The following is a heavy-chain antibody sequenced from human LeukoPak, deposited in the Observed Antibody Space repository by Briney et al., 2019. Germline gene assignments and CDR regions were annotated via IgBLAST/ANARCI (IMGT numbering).Heavy chain of an antibody. CDR1: GFTFSSYA. CDR2: ISGSGGST. J-gene: IGHJ4*02. Sequence: PGGSRRLSCAASGFTFSSYAMSWVRQAPGKGLEWVSAISGSGGSTYYADSVKGRFTISRDNSKNTLYLQMNSLRAEDTAVYYCAKDRGIAAAGPLDYWGQGTLVTVSS. V-gene: IGHV3-23*01. CDR3: AKDRGIAAAGPLDY. D-gene: IGHD6-13*01.